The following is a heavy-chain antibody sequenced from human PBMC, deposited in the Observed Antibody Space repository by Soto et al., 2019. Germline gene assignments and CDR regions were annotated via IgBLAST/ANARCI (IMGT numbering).Heavy chain of an antibody. Sequence: EVQLVESGGGLVKPGGSLRLSCAASGFSFSNAWMNWVRQAPGKGLEWVGRIKSKVEGGTTDYAEPVKGRFAISRDDSKNTLYLQIDXXXXXDAAVXXXAXXXXXXXXXXXGVEPGAFDVWGQGTMVTVSP. CDR1: GFSFSNAW. V-gene: IGHV3-15*07. J-gene: IGHJ3*01. CDR2: IKSKVEGGTT. CDR3: AXXXXXXXXXXXGVEPGAFDV. D-gene: IGHD3-10*01.